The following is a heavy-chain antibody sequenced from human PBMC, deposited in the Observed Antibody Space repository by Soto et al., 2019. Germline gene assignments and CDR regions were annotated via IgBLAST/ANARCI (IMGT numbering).Heavy chain of an antibody. CDR2: MNPKSGNT. CDR3: ARGRLELDDAFDI. CDR1: GYTFTSYD. Sequence: QVQLVQSGAEVKKPGASVKVSCKDSGYTFTSYDINWVRQATGQGLEWMGWMNPKSGNTGYAQKFQGRVTMTRNTSISTDYMELSSLRSEDTAVYYCARGRLELDDAFDIWGQGTMVTVSS. J-gene: IGHJ3*02. V-gene: IGHV1-8*01. D-gene: IGHD1-7*01.